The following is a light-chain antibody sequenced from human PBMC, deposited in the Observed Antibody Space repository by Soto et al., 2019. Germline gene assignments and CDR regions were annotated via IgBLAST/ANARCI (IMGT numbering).Light chain of an antibody. V-gene: IGKV1-39*01. CDR2: AAS. CDR1: QSISSH. CDR3: QQSHSAPLT. J-gene: IGKJ4*01. Sequence: QMTQSPSSLFASVGDRVTITCRASQSISSHLNWYQQKVGQTPRLLIYAASTLQSEVPPRFSGRASETELPLTISGLQRGDVATNYCQQSHSAPLTFGGGTKIQI.